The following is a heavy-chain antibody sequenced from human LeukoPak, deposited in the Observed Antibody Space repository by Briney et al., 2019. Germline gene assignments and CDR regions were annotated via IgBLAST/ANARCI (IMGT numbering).Heavy chain of an antibody. CDR3: ARDYSG. CDR1: GFTFSSYW. V-gene: IGHV3-7*01. J-gene: IGHJ4*02. Sequence: GGSLRLSCAASGFTFSSYWMSWVRQAPGKGLEWLADIKQDGTEKNYLNSVKGRFTISRDNAKNSLYLQMNSLRAEDTAVYYCARDYSGWGQGTLVTVSS. D-gene: IGHD1-26*01. CDR2: IKQDGTEK.